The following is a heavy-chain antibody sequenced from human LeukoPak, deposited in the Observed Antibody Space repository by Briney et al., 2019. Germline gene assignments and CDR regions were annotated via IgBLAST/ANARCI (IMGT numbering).Heavy chain of an antibody. Sequence: GGSLRLSCAASGFTFSSYAMSWVRQAPGKGLEWVSAISGSGGSTYYADSVKGRFTISRDNSKNTLYLQMNSLRAEDTAVYYCAKGSFMVRFYGMDVWGQGTTVTVS. J-gene: IGHJ6*02. CDR1: GFTFSSYA. D-gene: IGHD3-10*01. CDR2: ISGSGGST. V-gene: IGHV3-23*01. CDR3: AKGSFMVRFYGMDV.